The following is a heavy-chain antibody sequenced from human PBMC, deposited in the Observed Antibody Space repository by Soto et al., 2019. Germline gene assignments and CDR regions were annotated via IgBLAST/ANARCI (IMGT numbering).Heavy chain of an antibody. CDR2: ITPFNGNT. V-gene: IGHV1-45*02. CDR3: ASGRYDASGYFDY. D-gene: IGHD3-22*01. CDR1: GHPFTYVY. J-gene: IGHJ4*02. Sequence: SVKVSCKCCGHPFTYVYLHLVRQAPGQALEWMGWITPFNGNTKYAQKFQDRVTFTGDTSLNTAYMELSSLRSDDTAMFYCASGRYDASGYFDYWGQGTMVTVSS.